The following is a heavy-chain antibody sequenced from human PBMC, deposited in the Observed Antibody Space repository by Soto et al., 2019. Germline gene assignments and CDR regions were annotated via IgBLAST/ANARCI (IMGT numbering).Heavy chain of an antibody. D-gene: IGHD2-8*01. CDR2: ISSDGSSK. CDR3: AKAASCNGQSCYWYFEL. V-gene: IGHV3-30*10. J-gene: IGHJ2*01. CDR1: GFDFSTYD. Sequence: QLQLVESGGGVVQPGRSLRLSCAASGFDFSTYDMHWVRQAPGKGLEWVAFISSDGSSKYYTSFLEGRLTVSRDNSKNTVVLQLANLSPEDTSTYDCAKAASCNGQSCYWYFELWGRGTLVRVSS.